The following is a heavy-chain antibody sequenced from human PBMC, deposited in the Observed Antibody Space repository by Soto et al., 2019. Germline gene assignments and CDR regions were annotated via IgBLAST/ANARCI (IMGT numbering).Heavy chain of an antibody. D-gene: IGHD3-10*01. CDR3: ARGGVRLLWFGELPGDAFDI. Sequence: QVQLVQSGAEVKKPGSSVKVSRKASGGTFSSYAISWVRQAPGQGLEWMGGIIPIFGTANYAQKFQGRVTITADESTSTAYMELSSLRSEDTAVYYCARGGVRLLWFGELPGDAFDIWGQGTMVTVSS. J-gene: IGHJ3*02. CDR1: GGTFSSYA. CDR2: IIPIFGTA. V-gene: IGHV1-69*01.